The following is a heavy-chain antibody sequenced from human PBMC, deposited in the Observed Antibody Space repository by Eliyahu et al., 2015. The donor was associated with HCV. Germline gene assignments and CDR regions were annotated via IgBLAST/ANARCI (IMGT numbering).Heavy chain of an antibody. CDR1: GGSXSAYY. CDR3: ARGLSMYTSGVYYGMDV. J-gene: IGHJ6*02. V-gene: IGHV4-34*01. D-gene: IGHD2/OR15-2a*01. Sequence: QVQLQQRGAGLLKPSETLSLTCAVYGGSXSAYYWSWIRQPPGKGLEWIGEIFHDGSTSYNPSLKSRVTISVETSTSQFSLKLTSVTAADTAVYYCARGLSMYTSGVYYGMDVWGQGTTVTVSS. CDR2: IFHDGST.